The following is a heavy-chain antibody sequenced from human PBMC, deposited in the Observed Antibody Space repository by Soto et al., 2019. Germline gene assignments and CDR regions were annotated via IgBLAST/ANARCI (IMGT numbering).Heavy chain of an antibody. Sequence: QVQLVLSGAEVKKPGSSVKVSCKASGGTFSSYTISWVRQAPGQGLEWMGRIIPILGIANYAQKFQGRVTITADKSTSTAYMELSSLRSEDTAVYYCARDGGYGDFDYWGQGTLVTVSS. V-gene: IGHV1-69*08. D-gene: IGHD4-17*01. J-gene: IGHJ4*02. CDR3: ARDGGYGDFDY. CDR1: GGTFSSYT. CDR2: IIPILGIA.